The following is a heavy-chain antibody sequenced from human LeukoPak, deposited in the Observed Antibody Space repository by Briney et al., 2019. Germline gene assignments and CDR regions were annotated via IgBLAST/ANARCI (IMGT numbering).Heavy chain of an antibody. Sequence: SETLSLTCAVYGGSFSGYYWSWIRQPPGKGLEWIGEINHSGSTNYNPSLKSRVTISVDTSKNQFSLKLSSVTAADTAVYYCARDRRSIAAAAYYYGMDVWGQGTMVTVSS. CDR2: INHSGST. V-gene: IGHV4-34*01. CDR3: ARDRRSIAAAAYYYGMDV. CDR1: GGSFSGYY. D-gene: IGHD6-13*01. J-gene: IGHJ6*02.